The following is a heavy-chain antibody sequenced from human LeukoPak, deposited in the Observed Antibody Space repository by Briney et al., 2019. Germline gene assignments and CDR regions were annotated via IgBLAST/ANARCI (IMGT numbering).Heavy chain of an antibody. CDR1: GSTFNNYA. J-gene: IGHJ4*02. Sequence: GGSLRLSCAASGSTFNNYALAWVRQTPEKGLECVSAISGDGVSPYYVDSVRGRFTISRDNSKNTLYLQMNSLRAEDTAVYYCARWGSGYYNLDYWGQGTLVTVSS. D-gene: IGHD3-9*01. CDR3: ARWGSGYYNLDY. V-gene: IGHV3-23*01. CDR2: ISGDGVSP.